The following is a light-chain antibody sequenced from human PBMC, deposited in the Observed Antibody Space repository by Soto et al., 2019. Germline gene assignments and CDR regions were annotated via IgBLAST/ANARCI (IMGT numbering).Light chain of an antibody. CDR3: QQRSNWPPGYT. V-gene: IGKV3-11*01. Sequence: IVLTQSPATLSLSLGERATLSSRASQSVSSYLAWYQQKPGQAPRLLIYDASNRATGIPARFSGSGSGTDFTLTISSLEPEDFAVYYCQQRSNWPPGYTFGQGTKLEIK. CDR2: DAS. CDR1: QSVSSY. J-gene: IGKJ2*01.